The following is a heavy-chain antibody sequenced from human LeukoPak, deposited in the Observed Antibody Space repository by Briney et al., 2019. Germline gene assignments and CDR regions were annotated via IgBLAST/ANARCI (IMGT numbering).Heavy chain of an antibody. V-gene: IGHV3-21*01. CDR2: ISSSSSYI. D-gene: IGHD3-3*01. CDR1: GFTFSSYS. Sequence: GGSLRLSCAASGFTFSSYSMNWVRQAPGKGLEWVSSISSSSSYIYYADSVKGRFTISRDNAKNSLYLQMNSLRAEDTAVYYCAREDFWSGYPIDYWGQGTLVTVSS. J-gene: IGHJ4*02. CDR3: AREDFWSGYPIDY.